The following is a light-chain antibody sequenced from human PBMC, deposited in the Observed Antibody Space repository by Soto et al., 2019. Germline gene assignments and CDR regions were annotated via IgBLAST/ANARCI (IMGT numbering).Light chain of an antibody. Sequence: QSVLTQPPSVSGAPGQRVTISCTGSSSNIGAGYDVHWYQQLPGTAPKLLIYGNSNRPSGVPDRFSGSKSGTSASLAITGLHAEDEADNYCQSYDSSLSGGVFGGGTKLTVL. J-gene: IGLJ3*02. CDR3: QSYDSSLSGGV. CDR2: GNS. V-gene: IGLV1-40*01. CDR1: SSNIGAGYD.